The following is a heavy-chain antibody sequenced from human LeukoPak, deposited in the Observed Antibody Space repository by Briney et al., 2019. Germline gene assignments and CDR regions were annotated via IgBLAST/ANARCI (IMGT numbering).Heavy chain of an antibody. J-gene: IGHJ6*02. CDR2: VYYSGST. D-gene: IGHD3-3*01. CDR1: SGSISSYY. V-gene: IGHV4-59*05. CDR3: ARAIKYYDFWSGYRPDYYYYYGMDV. Sequence: PSETLSLTCTVSSGSISSYYWSWIRQPPGKGLEWIGSVYYSGSTYYNPSLKSRVTISVDTSKNQFSLKLSSMTAADTAVYYCARAIKYYDFWSGYRPDYYYYYGMDVWGQGTTVTVSS.